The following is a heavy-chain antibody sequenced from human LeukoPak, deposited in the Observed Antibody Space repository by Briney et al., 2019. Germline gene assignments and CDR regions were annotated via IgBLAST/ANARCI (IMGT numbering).Heavy chain of an antibody. CDR1: GGTFSSYA. Sequence: ASVKVSCKASGGTFSSYAISWVRQAPGQGLEWMGGIIPIFGTANYAQKFQGRVTITADESTSTAYMELSSLRSEDTAVYYCASPRYSSGWRFNYFDYWGQGTLVTVSS. V-gene: IGHV1-69*13. D-gene: IGHD6-19*01. CDR3: ASPRYSSGWRFNYFDY. J-gene: IGHJ4*02. CDR2: IIPIFGTA.